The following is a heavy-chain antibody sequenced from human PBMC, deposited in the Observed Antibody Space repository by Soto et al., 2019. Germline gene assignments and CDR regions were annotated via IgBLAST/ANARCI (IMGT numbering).Heavy chain of an antibody. CDR3: ATESIAVAGTFYYYGKDV. Sequence: PGASRTISCQCSGYTSTIYWSGWVRQLPGKGLEGMGIIYPGDSDTRYSPSFQGQVTITAYKSISTAYLQWSSLKASDTAMYYCATESIAVAGTFYYYGKDVWGQGTTVTVSS. CDR1: GYTSTIYW. V-gene: IGHV5-51*01. J-gene: IGHJ6*02. D-gene: IGHD6-19*01. CDR2: IYPGDSDT.